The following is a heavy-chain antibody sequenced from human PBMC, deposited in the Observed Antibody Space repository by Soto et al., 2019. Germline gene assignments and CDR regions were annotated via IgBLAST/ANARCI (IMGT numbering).Heavy chain of an antibody. CDR2: ISSSSSTI. J-gene: IGHJ6*02. CDR3: ARDGDADYYYYGMDV. V-gene: IGHV3-48*02. CDR1: GSTFSSYS. Sequence: PGGSLRLSCAASGSTFSSYSMNWVRQAPGKGLEWVSYISSSSSTIYYADSVKGRFTISRDNAKNSLYLQMNSLRDEDTAVYYCARDGDADYYYYGMDVWGQGTTVTVSS. D-gene: IGHD7-27*01.